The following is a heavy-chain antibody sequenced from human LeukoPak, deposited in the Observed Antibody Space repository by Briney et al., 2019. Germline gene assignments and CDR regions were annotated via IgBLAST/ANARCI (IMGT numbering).Heavy chain of an antibody. CDR2: INSDGSST. J-gene: IGHJ3*02. D-gene: IGHD3-10*02. CDR3: ASNYYVTKAAFDI. Sequence: GGSLRLSCAASGFTFSSYWMHWVRHAPGKGLVWVSRINSDGSSTSYADSVKGRFTISRDNAKNTLYLQMNSLRAEDTAVYYCASNYYVTKAAFDIWGQGTMVTVSS. V-gene: IGHV3-74*01. CDR1: GFTFSSYW.